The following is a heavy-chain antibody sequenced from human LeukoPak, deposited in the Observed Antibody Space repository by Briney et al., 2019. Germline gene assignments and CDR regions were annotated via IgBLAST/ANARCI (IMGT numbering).Heavy chain of an antibody. D-gene: IGHD2/OR15-2a*01. CDR3: ARERTTIVSGTTIGAY. CDR1: GFTFSDYY. J-gene: IGHJ4*02. V-gene: IGHV3-11*04. Sequence: GGSLRLSCAASGFTFSDYYMSWIRQAPGKGLEWVSYISSSGSTIYYADSVKGRFTISRGNAENSLFLQMNSLTADDTAVYYCARERTTIVSGTTIGAYWGPGTLVTVSS. CDR2: ISSSGSTI.